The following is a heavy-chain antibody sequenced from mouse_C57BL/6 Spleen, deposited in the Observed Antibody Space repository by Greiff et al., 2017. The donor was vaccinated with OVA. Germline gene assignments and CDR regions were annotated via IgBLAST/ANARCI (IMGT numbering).Heavy chain of an antibody. CDR2: INPSNGGT. Sequence: VQLKQPGTELVKPGASVKLSCKASGYTFTSYWMHWVKQRPGQGLEWIGNINPSNGGTNYNEKFKSKATLTVDKSSSTAYMQLSSLTSEDSAVYYCAREGIYGNGYYYAMDYWGQGTSVTVSS. D-gene: IGHD2-1*01. J-gene: IGHJ4*01. V-gene: IGHV1-53*01. CDR1: GYTFTSYW. CDR3: AREGIYGNGYYYAMDY.